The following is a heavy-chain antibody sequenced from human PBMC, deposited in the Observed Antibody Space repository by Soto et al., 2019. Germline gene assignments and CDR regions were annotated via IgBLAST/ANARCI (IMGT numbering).Heavy chain of an antibody. CDR3: AKPLSSSWYYFDQ. V-gene: IGHV3-23*01. D-gene: IGHD6-13*01. Sequence: PGVSLRLSCAVSGFTFTTYAMSWVRQAPGKGLEWVSAISGSGGSTYYADSVKGRFTISRNNSKNTLYLQMNSLRAEDTAVYYFAKPLSSSWYYFDQWGQGTLVTVSS. CDR2: ISGSGGST. CDR1: GFTFTTYA. J-gene: IGHJ4*02.